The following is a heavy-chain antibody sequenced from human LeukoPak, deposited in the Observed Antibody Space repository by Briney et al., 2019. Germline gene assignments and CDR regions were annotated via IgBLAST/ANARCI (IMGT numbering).Heavy chain of an antibody. CDR1: GYTFTYYY. CDR2: INPNSGGT. CDR3: AREGYCSGGSCYSVDY. D-gene: IGHD2-15*01. J-gene: IGHJ4*02. Sequence: ASVKVSCKTSGYTFTYYYMNWVRQAPGQGLEWMGWINPNSGGTNCAQKFQGRVTMTRDTSINTAYMELSRLTSDDTAVYYCAREGYCSGGSCYSVDYWGQGTLVTVSS. V-gene: IGHV1-2*02.